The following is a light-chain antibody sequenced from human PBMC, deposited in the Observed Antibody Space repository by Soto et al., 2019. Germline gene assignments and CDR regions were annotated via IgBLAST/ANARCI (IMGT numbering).Light chain of an antibody. Sequence: DIQMTQSPSTLSGSVGDRVTITCRASQTISSWLAWYQQKPGKAPKLLIYKASTLKSGVPSRFSGSGSGTEFCRTISGLQPDDFATYYCQNYNSYAEAFGQGSKVELK. V-gene: IGKV1-5*03. CDR3: QNYNSYAEA. CDR2: KAS. J-gene: IGKJ1*01. CDR1: QTISSW.